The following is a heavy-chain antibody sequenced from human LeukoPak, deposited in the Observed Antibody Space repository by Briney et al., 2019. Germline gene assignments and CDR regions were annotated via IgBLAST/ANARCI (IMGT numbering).Heavy chain of an antibody. Sequence: GGSLRLSCAASGFTFSSYWMSWVRQAPGKGLEWEADIKQDGSEKYYVDSVKGRFTISRDNAKNSLYLQMNSLRAEDTAVYYCARLAYCGGDCYSSAFDIWGQGTMVTVSS. CDR3: ARLAYCGGDCYSSAFDI. J-gene: IGHJ3*02. D-gene: IGHD2-21*02. CDR1: GFTFSSYW. CDR2: IKQDGSEK. V-gene: IGHV3-7*01.